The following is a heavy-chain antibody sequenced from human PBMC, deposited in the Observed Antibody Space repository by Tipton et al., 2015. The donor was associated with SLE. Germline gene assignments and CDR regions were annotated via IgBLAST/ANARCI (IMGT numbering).Heavy chain of an antibody. Sequence: LRLSCTVSGGSIRNYYWSWIRQPAGKGLEWIGRLYPSGGTNYNPSLKSRVTISLDTPKNRFSLNFSSVTAADTAVYYCAKDRFISSGFPKAYYYYMDVWGKGTTVTISS. CDR2: LYPSGGT. J-gene: IGHJ6*03. D-gene: IGHD3-10*01. CDR3: AKDRFISSGFPKAYYYYMDV. CDR1: GGSIRNYY. V-gene: IGHV4-4*07.